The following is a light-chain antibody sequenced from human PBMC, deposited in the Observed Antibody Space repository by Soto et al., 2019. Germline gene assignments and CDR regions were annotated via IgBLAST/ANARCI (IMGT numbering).Light chain of an antibody. CDR1: QSISSY. V-gene: IGKV1-9*01. J-gene: IGKJ5*01. CDR2: AAS. Sequence: GDRVTITCRASQSISSYLNWYQQKPGKAPKLLIYAASALHSGVPSRFSGSGSGTDFTLTISSLQPEDFAIYFCQQLKNYPITFGQGTRLEIK. CDR3: QQLKNYPIT.